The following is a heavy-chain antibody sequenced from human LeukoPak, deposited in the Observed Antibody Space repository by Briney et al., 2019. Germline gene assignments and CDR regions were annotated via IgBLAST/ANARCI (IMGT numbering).Heavy chain of an antibody. Sequence: GGSLRLSCAASGFPFRSYSMNWVRQAPGKGLEWVSSISTTSTYVYYVDSVKGRFTVSRDNAKNSLYLQMNSLRAEDTAVYYCARDTYNWNYGYDYWGQGTLVTVSS. J-gene: IGHJ4*02. V-gene: IGHV3-21*01. CDR3: ARDTYNWNYGYDY. CDR1: GFPFRSYS. CDR2: ISTTSTYV. D-gene: IGHD1-7*01.